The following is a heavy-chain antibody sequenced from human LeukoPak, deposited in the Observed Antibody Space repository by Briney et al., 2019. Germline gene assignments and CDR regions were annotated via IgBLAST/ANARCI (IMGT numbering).Heavy chain of an antibody. V-gene: IGHV4-59*01. CDR2: IYYSGST. D-gene: IGHD3-3*01. CDR1: GGSISSYY. CDR3: ARGITYYDFWSGRTPWYYYYMDV. Sequence: PSETLSLTCTVSGGSISSYYWSWIRQPPGKGLEWIGYIYYSGSTNYNPSLKSRVTISVDTSRNQFSLKLSSVTAADTAVYYCARGITYYDFWSGRTPWYYYYMDVWGKGTTVTVSS. J-gene: IGHJ6*03.